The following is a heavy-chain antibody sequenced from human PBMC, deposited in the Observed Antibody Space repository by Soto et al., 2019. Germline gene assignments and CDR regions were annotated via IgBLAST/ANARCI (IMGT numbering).Heavy chain of an antibody. V-gene: IGHV4-34*01. CDR2: INHSGST. Sequence: QVQLQQWGAGLLKPSETLSLTCAVYGGSFSGYYWSWIRQPPGKGLEWIGEINHSGSTNYNPSLKSRVTISVDTAKNQFSRKLCSVTAADTAVYYCARVSSGWYFPLDYWGQGTLVTVSS. J-gene: IGHJ4*02. CDR1: GGSFSGYY. CDR3: ARVSSGWYFPLDY. D-gene: IGHD6-19*01.